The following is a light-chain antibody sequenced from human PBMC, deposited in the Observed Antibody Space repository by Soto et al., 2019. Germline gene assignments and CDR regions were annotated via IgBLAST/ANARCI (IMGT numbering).Light chain of an antibody. V-gene: IGKV3-11*01. Sequence: EIVLTQSPATLSLSPGERATLSCRASQSVSSYLGWYQQKPGQAPRLLIYDASNRATGIPARFSGSGSGTDFTLTISSLEPEAFTVYYCQQRSNWLTFGGGTKVEIK. J-gene: IGKJ4*01. CDR3: QQRSNWLT. CDR2: DAS. CDR1: QSVSSY.